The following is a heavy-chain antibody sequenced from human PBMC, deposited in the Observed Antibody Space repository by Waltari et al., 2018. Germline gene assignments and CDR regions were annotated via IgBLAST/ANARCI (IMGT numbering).Heavy chain of an antibody. D-gene: IGHD3-10*01. CDR1: GDTFTKYA. Sequence: QVHLVQSGAEVKKPGSSVKVSCKASGDTFTKYAIRWVRQAPGLGLEWVAGIIPFYHASNHAEKFQGRVTLSADETTKTVYLVRSSLRSEDTAVYFCATGAAGFSYGPTKYWGPGTLVTVSS. CDR3: ATGAAGFSYGPTKY. CDR2: IIPFYHAS. V-gene: IGHV1-69*01. J-gene: IGHJ4*02.